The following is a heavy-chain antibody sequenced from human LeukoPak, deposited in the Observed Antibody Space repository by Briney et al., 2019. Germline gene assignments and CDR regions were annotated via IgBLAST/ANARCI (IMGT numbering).Heavy chain of an antibody. CDR2: IYYSGST. CDR3: AILQYSGGWFDP. V-gene: IGHV4-59*01. D-gene: IGHD2-15*01. Sequence: PSETLSLTCTVSGGSISSYYWSWIRQPPGKGLEWIGYIYYSGSTNYNPSLKSRVTISVDTSKNQFSLKLSSVTAADTAVYYCAILQYSGGWFDPWGQGTLVTVSS. CDR1: GGSISSYY. J-gene: IGHJ5*02.